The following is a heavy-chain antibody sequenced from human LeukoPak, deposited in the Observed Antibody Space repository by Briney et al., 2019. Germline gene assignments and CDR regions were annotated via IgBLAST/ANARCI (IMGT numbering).Heavy chain of an antibody. CDR3: ASQYDFWSGYRLFYNWFDP. Sequence: PGGSLRLSCSASGFTFNRFYLHWVRQAPGKGLEFVSHISSNGATTYYADSVKGRFTISRDNSKNTLYLQMSSLRADDTAVYYCASQYDFWSGYRLFYNWFDPWGQGTLVTVSS. CDR2: ISSNGATT. CDR1: GFTFNRFY. D-gene: IGHD3-3*01. V-gene: IGHV3-64D*06. J-gene: IGHJ5*02.